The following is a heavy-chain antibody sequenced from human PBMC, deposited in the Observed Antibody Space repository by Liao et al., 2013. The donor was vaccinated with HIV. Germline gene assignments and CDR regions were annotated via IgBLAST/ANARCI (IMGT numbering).Heavy chain of an antibody. J-gene: IGHJ6*03. CDR2: INHSGST. CDR3: ARAVTSLTYYYYYMDV. V-gene: IGHV4-34*01. Sequence: QVQLQQWGAGLLKPSETLSLTCAVYGGSFSGYYWSWIRQPPGKGLEWIGEINHSGSTNYNPSLKSRVTISVDTSKNQFSLKLSSVTAADTAVYYCARAVTSLTYYYYYMDVWGKGTTVTVSS. CDR1: GGSFSGYY. D-gene: IGHD4-17*01.